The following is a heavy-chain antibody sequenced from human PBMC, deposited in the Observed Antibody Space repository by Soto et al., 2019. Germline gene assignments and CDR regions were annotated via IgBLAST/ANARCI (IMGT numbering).Heavy chain of an antibody. CDR2: IKQDGSEK. Sequence: PGGSLRLSCAASGFTFSSYWMSWVRQAPGKGLEWVANIKQDGSEKYYVDSVKGRFTISRDNAKNSLYLQMNSLRAEDTAVYYCARDGGYSYGEGYYYGMDVWGQGTTVTVSS. CDR1: GFTFSSYW. CDR3: ARDGGYSYGEGYYYGMDV. V-gene: IGHV3-7*01. J-gene: IGHJ6*02. D-gene: IGHD5-18*01.